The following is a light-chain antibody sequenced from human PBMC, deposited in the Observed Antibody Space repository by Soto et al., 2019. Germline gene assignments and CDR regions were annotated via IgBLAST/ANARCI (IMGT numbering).Light chain of an antibody. Sequence: ALTQPRSVSGSPGQSVTISCTGTSSDVGGYNYVSWYQQHPGKAPKLMIYDVSKRLSGVPDRFSGSKSGNTASLTISGLQAEDEADYYGCSYSGSYSSGVFGTGTKLTV. CDR3: CSYSGSYSSGV. V-gene: IGLV2-11*01. CDR2: DVS. CDR1: SSDVGGYNY. J-gene: IGLJ1*01.